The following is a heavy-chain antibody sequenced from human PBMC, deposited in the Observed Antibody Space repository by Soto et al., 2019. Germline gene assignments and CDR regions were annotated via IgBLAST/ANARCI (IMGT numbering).Heavy chain of an antibody. CDR2: FDPEDGET. CDR1: GYTLTELS. J-gene: IGHJ5*02. V-gene: IGHV1-24*01. Sequence: ASVKLSCKVSGYTLTELSMHWVRQAPEKGLEWMGGFDPEDGETIYAQKFQGRVTMTEDTSTDTAYMELSSLRSEDTAVYYCATVRFGPTLIAVAGTWYWFDPWGQGTLVTVSS. CDR3: ATVRFGPTLIAVAGTWYWFDP. D-gene: IGHD6-13*01.